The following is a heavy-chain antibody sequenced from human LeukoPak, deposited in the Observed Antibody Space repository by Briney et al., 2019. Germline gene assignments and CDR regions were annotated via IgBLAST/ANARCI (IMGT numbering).Heavy chain of an antibody. Sequence: SQTLSLTCTGSGGSISYYWSWIRQPPGKGLEWIGYIYYSGSTNYNPSLKSRVTISVDTSKNQFSLKLSSVTAADTAVYYCARATSDSSGYYYFDYWGQGTLVTVSS. V-gene: IGHV4-59*01. J-gene: IGHJ4*02. CDR2: IYYSGST. CDR1: GGSISYY. D-gene: IGHD3-22*01. CDR3: ARATSDSSGYYYFDY.